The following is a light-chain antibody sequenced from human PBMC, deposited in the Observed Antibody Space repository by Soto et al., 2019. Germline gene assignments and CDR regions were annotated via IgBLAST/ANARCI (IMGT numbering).Light chain of an antibody. CDR3: QKCYSTSYI. V-gene: IGKV1-39*01. CDR2: AAS. CDR1: QSISNY. Sequence: DIQMTQSPSSLSASVGDRVTITCRASQSISNYLNWYQQIPGKAPKLLIYAASSLQSGVPSRFSGSGSGTVFPLTISSLQPEDFATYYCQKCYSTSYIFAQGTKLEIK. J-gene: IGKJ2*01.